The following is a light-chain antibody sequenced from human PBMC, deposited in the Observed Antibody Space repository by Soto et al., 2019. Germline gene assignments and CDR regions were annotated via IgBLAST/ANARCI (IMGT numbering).Light chain of an antibody. CDR2: GAS. Sequence: EIVLTQSPATLSVSPGERATLSCRASQSVNNKIAWYQQTPGQAPRLLIYGASTRATGIPARFSGSGSGTEFTLTISSLQSEDFAVYYCQQYNNWPLSITFGQGTRLEIK. CDR1: QSVNNK. J-gene: IGKJ5*01. CDR3: QQYNNWPLSIT. V-gene: IGKV3D-15*01.